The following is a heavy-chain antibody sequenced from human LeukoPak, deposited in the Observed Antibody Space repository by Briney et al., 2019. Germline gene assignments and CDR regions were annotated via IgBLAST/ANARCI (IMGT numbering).Heavy chain of an antibody. Sequence: SETLSLTCTVSGGSISSYYWSWIRQPAGKGLEWIGRIYTSGSTNYNPSLKSRVTMSVDTSKNQFSLKLSSVTAADTAVYYCARHYLAYYYDSSGYIDAFDIWGQGTMVTVSS. CDR2: IYTSGST. D-gene: IGHD3-22*01. V-gene: IGHV4-4*07. CDR1: GGSISSYY. J-gene: IGHJ3*02. CDR3: ARHYLAYYYDSSGYIDAFDI.